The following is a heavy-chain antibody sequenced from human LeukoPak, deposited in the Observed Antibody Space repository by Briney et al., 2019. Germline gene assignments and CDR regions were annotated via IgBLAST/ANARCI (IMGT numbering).Heavy chain of an antibody. V-gene: IGHV3-21*01. CDR1: GFALKSYS. CDR2: ISSTSAYI. Sequence: GGSLRLSCAGSGFALKSYSLSWVRQAPGKGLEWVSSISSTSAYIYYTDSVKGRFTISRDNVDNVVYLQMNSLGAEDTAVYYCARVAVSGPTGWFDSWGQGTLVIVSS. CDR3: ARVAVSGPTGWFDS. D-gene: IGHD2-8*02. J-gene: IGHJ5*01.